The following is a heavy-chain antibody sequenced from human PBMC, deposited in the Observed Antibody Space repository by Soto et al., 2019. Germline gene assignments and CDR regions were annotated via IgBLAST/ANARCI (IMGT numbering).Heavy chain of an antibody. CDR1: GFSLSDYW. D-gene: IGHD2-2*01. J-gene: IGHJ4*02. V-gene: IGHV3-21*01. Sequence: GGSLRLSCAASGFSLSDYWMHWVRQVPGKGLLWVSRISSSSSYIYYADSLKGRFTISRDDAKNSLYLQMNSLRAEDTAVYYCARELYAAREFDFWGQGTQVTVSS. CDR3: ARELYAAREFDF. CDR2: ISSSSSYI.